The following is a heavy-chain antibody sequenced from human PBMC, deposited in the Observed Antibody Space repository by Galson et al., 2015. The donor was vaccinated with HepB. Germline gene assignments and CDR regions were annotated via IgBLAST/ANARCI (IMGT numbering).Heavy chain of an antibody. J-gene: IGHJ3*02. V-gene: IGHV3-21*04. Sequence: SLRLSCAASGFTFSSNDMNWVRQAPGKGLEWVSCITSTGSSTYYADSVKGRFTISRDNAKNSLYLQMNSLRAEDTAVYYCARDQFPSLAIREDSLDIWGQGTMVTVSS. CDR2: ITSTGSST. D-gene: IGHD3-3*02. CDR3: ARDQFPSLAIREDSLDI. CDR1: GFTFSSND.